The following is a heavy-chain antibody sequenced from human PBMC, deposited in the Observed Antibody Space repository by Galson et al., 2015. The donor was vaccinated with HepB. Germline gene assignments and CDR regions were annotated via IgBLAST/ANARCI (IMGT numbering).Heavy chain of an antibody. V-gene: IGHV3-21*01. J-gene: IGHJ3*02. CDR3: ARDSGKLRFLEWSRLDAFGI. CDR2: ISSSGAYI. CDR1: GFTFNTYG. D-gene: IGHD3-3*01. Sequence: SLRLSCAASGFTFNTYGMNWVRQAPGKGLEWVSFISSSGAYIYYADSVKGRFTISRDNAKNSLYLQMNSLRAEDTAVYYCARDSGKLRFLEWSRLDAFGIWGQGTMVTVSS.